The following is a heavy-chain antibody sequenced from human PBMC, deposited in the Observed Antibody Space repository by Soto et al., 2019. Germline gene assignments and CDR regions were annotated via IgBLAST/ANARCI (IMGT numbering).Heavy chain of an antibody. CDR1: GGSISSSSYY. CDR2: IYYRGNT. J-gene: IGHJ4*02. V-gene: IGHV4-39*02. CDR3: AREGGGYCSGGSCQVDY. D-gene: IGHD2-15*01. Sequence: PSETLSLTCTVSGGSISSSSYYWGWIRQPPGKGLEWIGSIYYRGNTYYNPSLKSRVTISVDTSKNQFSLKLSSVTAADTAVYYCAREGGGYCSGGSCQVDYWGQG.